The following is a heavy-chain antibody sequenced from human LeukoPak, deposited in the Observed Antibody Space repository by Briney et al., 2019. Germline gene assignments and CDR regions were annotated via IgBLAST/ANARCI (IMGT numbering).Heavy chain of an antibody. CDR1: GGSISGYY. CDR2: IYYSGST. Sequence: SETLSLTCTVSGGSISGYYWSWIRQPPGKGLEWIGYIYYSGSTNYNPSLKSRLTISIDTSENQFSLKLSSVTAADTSVYYCAREYSSSSGRRAFDIWGQGTMVTVSS. V-gene: IGHV4-59*08. D-gene: IGHD6-6*01. J-gene: IGHJ3*02. CDR3: AREYSSSSGRRAFDI.